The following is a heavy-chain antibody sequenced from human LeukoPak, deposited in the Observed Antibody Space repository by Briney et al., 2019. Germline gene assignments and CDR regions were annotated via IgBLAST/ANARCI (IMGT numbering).Heavy chain of an antibody. Sequence: SETLSLTCTVSGGSISSYYWSWIRQPPGKGLEWIGEINHSGSTNYNPSLKGRVTISVDTSKNQFSLKLSSVTAADTAVYYCAGRDSSGYYISIDYWGQGTLVTVSS. J-gene: IGHJ4*02. D-gene: IGHD3-22*01. CDR3: AGRDSSGYYISIDY. CDR2: INHSGST. CDR1: GGSISSYY. V-gene: IGHV4-34*01.